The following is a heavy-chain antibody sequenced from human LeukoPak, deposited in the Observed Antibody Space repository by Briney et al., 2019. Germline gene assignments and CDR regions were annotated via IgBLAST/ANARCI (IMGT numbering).Heavy chain of an antibody. J-gene: IGHJ4*02. Sequence: GGSLRLSCAASGFTFSLYWMHWVRQAPGKGLVWVSRINSDGNSTDYAGSVKGRFTVSRDNAKSTLYLQMNSLIAEDTAVYYCGRGERSNRYDPFHWGQGTLVTVSS. V-gene: IGHV3-74*01. D-gene: IGHD3-16*02. CDR1: GFTFSLYW. CDR3: GRGERSNRYDPFH. CDR2: INSDGNST.